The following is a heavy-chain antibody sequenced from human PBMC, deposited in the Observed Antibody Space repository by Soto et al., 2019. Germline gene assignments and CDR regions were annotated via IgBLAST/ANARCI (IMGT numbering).Heavy chain of an antibody. CDR2: IIPIFGIA. CDR3: ARCYYYDSSGYYPWFDP. CDR1: GGTFSSYA. J-gene: IGHJ5*02. V-gene: IGHV1-69*13. Sequence: SVKVSCKASGGTFSSYAISWVRQAPGQGLEWMGGIIPIFGIANYAQKFQGRVTITADESTSTAYMELSSLRSEDTAVYYCARCYYYDSSGYYPWFDPWGQGTLVTVSS. D-gene: IGHD3-22*01.